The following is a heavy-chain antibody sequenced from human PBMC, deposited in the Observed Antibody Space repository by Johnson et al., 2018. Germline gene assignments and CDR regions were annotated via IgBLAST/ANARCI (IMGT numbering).Heavy chain of an antibody. CDR2: IRSKANNYAT. CDR1: GFTFSGSA. J-gene: IGHJ3*02. V-gene: IGHV3-73*02. CDR3: ARDVDTAMKAFDI. D-gene: IGHD5-18*01. Sequence: VQLQESGGGLVEPGGSLKLSCAASGFTFSGSALHWVRQASGKGLEWVGRIRSKANNYATAYAASVKGRFTISRDDSKNTAYLQMNSLKTEDTAVYYCARDVDTAMKAFDIWGQGTMVTVSS.